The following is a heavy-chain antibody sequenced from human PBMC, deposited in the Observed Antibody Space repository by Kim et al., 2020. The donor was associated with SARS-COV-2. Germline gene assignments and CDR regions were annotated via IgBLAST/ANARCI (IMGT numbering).Heavy chain of an antibody. CDR2: IYSGGSST. V-gene: IGHV3-23*03. J-gene: IGHJ6*02. CDR3: AKGIQLWLRGDYYYGMDV. D-gene: IGHD5-18*01. Sequence: GGSLRLSCAASGFTFSSYAMSWVRQAPGKGLEWVSVIYSGGSSTYYADSVKGRFTISRDNSKNTLYLQMNSLRAEDTAVYYCAKGIQLWLRGDYYYGMDVWGQGTTVTVSS. CDR1: GFTFSSYA.